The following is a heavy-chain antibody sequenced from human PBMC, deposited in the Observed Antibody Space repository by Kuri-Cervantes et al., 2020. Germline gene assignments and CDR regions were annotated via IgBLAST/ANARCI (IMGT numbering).Heavy chain of an antibody. V-gene: IGHV1-8*01. CDR2: MDPNSGNT. Sequence: ASVKVSCKASGYTFTSYDINWVRQATGQGLEWMGWMDPNSGNTGYAQKFQGRVTMTRNTSISTAYMELSSLRSEDTAVYYCARGRVIFGVGRNWFDPWGQGTLVTVSS. J-gene: IGHJ5*02. CDR1: GYTFTSYD. CDR3: ARGRVIFGVGRNWFDP. D-gene: IGHD3-3*01.